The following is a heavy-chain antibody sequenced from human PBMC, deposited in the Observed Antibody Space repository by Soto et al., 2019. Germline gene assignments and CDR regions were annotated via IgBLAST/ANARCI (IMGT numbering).Heavy chain of an antibody. V-gene: IGHV1-46*01. CDR2: INPSDGST. CDR3: ARVGYSSSWYSYGY. Sequence: QVQVVQSGAEVKKPGASVKVSCKASGYTFTNYYMHWVRQAPGQGLEWMGIINPSDGSTKYPQRFQGRVTMTRDTSTSTVYMELSSLRSEDTAVYYCARVGYSSSWYSYGYWGQGTLVTVSS. D-gene: IGHD6-13*01. J-gene: IGHJ4*02. CDR1: GYTFTNYY.